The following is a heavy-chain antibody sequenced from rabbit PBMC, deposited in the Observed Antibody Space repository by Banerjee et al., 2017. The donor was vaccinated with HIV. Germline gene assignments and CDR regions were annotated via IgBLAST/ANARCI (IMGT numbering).Heavy chain of an antibody. CDR1: GFSFSSNYW. Sequence: QEQLEESGGDLVKPEGSLTLTCTASGFSFSSNYWICWVRQAPGKGLELIACIYAGSSGTTYYASWANGRFTISKTSSTTVTLQMTSLTAADTATYFCARGDTMIMVSFYLTLWGPGTLVTVS. D-gene: IGHD2-1*01. CDR3: ARGDTMIMVSFYLTL. V-gene: IGHV1S45*01. CDR2: IYAGSSGTT. J-gene: IGHJ4*01.